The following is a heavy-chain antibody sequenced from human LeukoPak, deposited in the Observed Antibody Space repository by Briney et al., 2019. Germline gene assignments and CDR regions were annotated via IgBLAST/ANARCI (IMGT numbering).Heavy chain of an antibody. CDR1: GFTFSSYG. CDR3: ARDLGGVPAAIPGIVSEYYYYYYYMDV. Sequence: GGSLRLSCAASGFTFSSYGMHWVRQAPGKGLEWVSSISSSSSYIYYADSVKGRFTISRDNAKNSLYLQMNSLRAEDTAVYYCARDLGGVPAAIPGIVSEYYYYYYYMDVWGKGTTVTVSS. V-gene: IGHV3-21*01. J-gene: IGHJ6*03. D-gene: IGHD2-2*02. CDR2: ISSSSSYI.